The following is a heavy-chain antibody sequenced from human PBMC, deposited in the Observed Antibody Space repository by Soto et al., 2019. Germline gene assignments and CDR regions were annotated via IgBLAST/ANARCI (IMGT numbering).Heavy chain of an antibody. V-gene: IGHV4-39*07. CDR3: ARRWGRTFDY. Sequence: SSETLSLTCTVSGGSITSSSYYWGWIRQPPGKGLEWIGYIYHSGSTYYNPSLKSRVTISVDTSKNQFSLKLSSVTAADTAVYYCARRWGRTFDYWGQGTLVTVSS. D-gene: IGHD7-27*01. CDR2: IYHSGST. CDR1: GGSITSSSYY. J-gene: IGHJ4*02.